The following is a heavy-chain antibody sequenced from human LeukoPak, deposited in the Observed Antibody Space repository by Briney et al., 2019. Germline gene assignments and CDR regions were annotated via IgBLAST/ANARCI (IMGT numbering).Heavy chain of an antibody. V-gene: IGHV4-4*07. CDR3: ARDQNTKSSSYNWFDP. J-gene: IGHJ5*02. Sequence: PSETLSLTCTVSGASISSHYWSWIRQPAGKGLEWIGRIYTSGRTDHNPSLKSRVTMSLDTSKNQFSLKLTSVTAADTAVYYCARDQNTKSSSYNWFDPWGQGTLVTVSS. D-gene: IGHD2-15*01. CDR1: GASISSHY. CDR2: IYTSGRT.